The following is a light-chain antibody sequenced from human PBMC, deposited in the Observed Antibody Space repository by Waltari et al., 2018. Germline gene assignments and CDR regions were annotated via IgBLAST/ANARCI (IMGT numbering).Light chain of an antibody. CDR1: QTVGSNS. CDR3: QQYAGSPT. V-gene: IGKV3-20*01. Sequence: EIVLTQSPGTLSLSPGERATLACRASQTVGSNSLAWYQQKPGQAPRLLIDRTSNRATGIPDRFSGSGSGTDFTLTISRLEPEDFAVYYCQQYAGSPTFGGGTKVDIK. CDR2: RTS. J-gene: IGKJ4*01.